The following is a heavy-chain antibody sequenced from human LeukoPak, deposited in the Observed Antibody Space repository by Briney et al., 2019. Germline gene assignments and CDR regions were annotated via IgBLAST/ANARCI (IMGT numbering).Heavy chain of an antibody. V-gene: IGHV3-23*01. D-gene: IGHD2-2*01. J-gene: IGHJ3*02. CDR2: ISGSGAST. CDR3: AKEIVIIPAASYAFDI. Sequence: GGSLRLSCTASGFSVTTKSMNWVRQAPGKGLEWVSVISGSGASTYYEDSVKGRFTISRDNSKNTLYLQTNSLRAEDTAVYYCAKEIVIIPAASYAFDIWGQGTMVIVSS. CDR1: GFSVTTKS.